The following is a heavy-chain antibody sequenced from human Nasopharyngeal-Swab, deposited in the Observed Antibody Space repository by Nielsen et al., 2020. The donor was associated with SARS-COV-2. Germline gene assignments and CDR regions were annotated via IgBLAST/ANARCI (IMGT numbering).Heavy chain of an antibody. D-gene: IGHD6-19*01. V-gene: IGHV3-23*01. CDR1: GFAFSGYA. J-gene: IGHJ6*02. CDR3: AKYSGWFTPYYYGMDV. Sequence: GGSVRLSCAASGFAFSGYAMSWVRQAPGKGLEWVSAISGSGGSTYYADSVKGRFTISRDNSKNTLYLQMNSLRAEDTAVYYCAKYSGWFTPYYYGMDVWGQGTTVTVSS. CDR2: ISGSGGST.